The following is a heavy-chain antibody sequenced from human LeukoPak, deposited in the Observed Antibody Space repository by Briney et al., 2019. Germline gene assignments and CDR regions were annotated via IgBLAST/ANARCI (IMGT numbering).Heavy chain of an antibody. D-gene: IGHD3-10*01. CDR1: GGSFSGYY. V-gene: IGHV4-34*01. CDR2: INHSGST. J-gene: IGHJ4*02. CDR3: ARVEAFGELWGIDY. Sequence: SETLSLTCAVYGGSFSGYYWSWIRQPPGKGLEWIGEINHSGSTNYNPSLKSRVTISVDTSKNQFSLKLSSVTAADTAVYYCARVEAFGELWGIDYWGQGTLVTVSS.